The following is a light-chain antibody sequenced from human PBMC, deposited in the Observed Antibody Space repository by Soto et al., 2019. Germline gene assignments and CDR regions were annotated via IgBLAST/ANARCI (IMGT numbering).Light chain of an antibody. V-gene: IGKV3-15*01. Sequence: EIVMTQSPATLSVSPGERATLSCRASQSVSSNLAWYQQKPGQAPRLLIYGASTSATGIPARFSGSGSGTEFTLTISSLQSEDFAVYYCQQYNNWPGFTFGRGTRLEIK. J-gene: IGKJ5*01. CDR3: QQYNNWPGFT. CDR2: GAS. CDR1: QSVSSN.